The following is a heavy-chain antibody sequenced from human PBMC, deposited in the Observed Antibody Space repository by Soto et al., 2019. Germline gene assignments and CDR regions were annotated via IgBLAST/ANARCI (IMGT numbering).Heavy chain of an antibody. CDR3: ARRYGWLYFDY. J-gene: IGHJ4*02. V-gene: IGHV4-39*01. CDR1: GDSISSSNYF. D-gene: IGHD3-10*01. Sequence: SVTLSLTCTVSGDSISSSNYFWAWIRQPPGKGLEWIGTIFYSGSTYYNPSLKSRVTISVDTSKNQFSLKLTSVTAADTALYYCARRYGWLYFDYWGQGSLVTVS. CDR2: IFYSGST.